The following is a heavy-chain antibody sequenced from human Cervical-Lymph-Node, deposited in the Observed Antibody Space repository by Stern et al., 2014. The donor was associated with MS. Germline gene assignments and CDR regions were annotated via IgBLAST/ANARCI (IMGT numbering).Heavy chain of an antibody. CDR2: IYYRGST. CDR3: ARLGYLHH. J-gene: IGHJ1*01. D-gene: IGHD3-16*01. Sequence: QLQLQESGPGLVKPSETLSLTCTVSGGSISSGSYYWGWIRQPPGKGLQWIGSIYYRGSTYYNPSLKSRLTISVDTPKNQFSLNLISVTAADTAVYYCARLGYLHHWGQGTLVTVSS. V-gene: IGHV4-39*01. CDR1: GGSISSGSYY.